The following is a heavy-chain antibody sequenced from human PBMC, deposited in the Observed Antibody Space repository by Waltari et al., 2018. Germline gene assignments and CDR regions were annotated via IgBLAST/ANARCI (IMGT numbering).Heavy chain of an antibody. D-gene: IGHD6-19*01. J-gene: IGHJ5*02. V-gene: IGHV4-39*07. CDR3: ARGLRGTYLLIDGSGRFDP. Sequence: QLQLQESGPGLVKPSETLSLTCTVSGGSISSSSYYWGWIRQPPGKGLEWIGSIYYSGSTYDNPSLKSRVTISVDTSKNQFSLKLSSVTAADTAVYYCARGLRGTYLLIDGSGRFDPWGQGTLVTVSS. CDR2: IYYSGST. CDR1: GGSISSSSYY.